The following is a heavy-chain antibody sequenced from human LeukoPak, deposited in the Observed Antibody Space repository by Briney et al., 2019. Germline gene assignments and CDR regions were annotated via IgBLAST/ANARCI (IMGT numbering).Heavy chain of an antibody. V-gene: IGHV1-69*05. D-gene: IGHD3-16*01. CDR2: IIPVFGTP. Sequence: ASVKVSCKASGGSLSTYIMTWVRQAPVQGLEWVGGIIPVFGTPNYAQKFQDRVKITTDESTSAVYMELSSLRYEDTAVYYCARGETYDSYEIRGNALDVWGQGTMVTVSS. J-gene: IGHJ3*01. CDR3: ARGETYDSYEIRGNALDV. CDR1: GGSLSTYI.